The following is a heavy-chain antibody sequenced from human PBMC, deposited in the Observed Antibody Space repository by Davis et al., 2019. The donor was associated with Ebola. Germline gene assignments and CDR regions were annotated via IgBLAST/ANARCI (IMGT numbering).Heavy chain of an antibody. D-gene: IGHD1-20*01. V-gene: IGHV1-2*04. CDR2: INPNSGGT. CDR3: ARGGLSYNWADYYYYGMDV. J-gene: IGHJ6*02. CDR1: GYTFTGYY. Sequence: ASVKVSCKASGYTFTGYYMHWVRQAPGQGLEWMGWINPNSGGTNYAQKFQGWVTMTRDTSISTAYMELSRLRSDDTAVYYCARGGLSYNWADYYYYGMDVWGQGTTVTVSS.